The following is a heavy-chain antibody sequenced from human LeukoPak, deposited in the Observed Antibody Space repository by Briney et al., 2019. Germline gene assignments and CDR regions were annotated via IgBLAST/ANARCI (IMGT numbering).Heavy chain of an antibody. D-gene: IGHD3-3*01. Sequence: GGSLGLSCVASGFSFRNYAIHWVRQAPGKGLEYVSVINTDGRITYYADSVKGRFTISRDNAKNSLYLQMNSPRAEDTAVYYCARGLDFWSGSYDYWGQGTLVTVSS. CDR3: ARGLDFWSGSYDY. J-gene: IGHJ4*02. V-gene: IGHV3-64*02. CDR1: GFSFRNYA. CDR2: INTDGRIT.